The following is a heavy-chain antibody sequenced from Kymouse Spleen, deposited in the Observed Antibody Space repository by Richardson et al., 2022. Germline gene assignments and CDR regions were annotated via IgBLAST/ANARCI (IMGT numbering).Heavy chain of an antibody. CDR2: IYYSGST. CDR1: GGSISSSSYY. CDR3: ARQSIAARQNYYYYGMDV. J-gene: IGHJ6*02. D-gene: IGHD6-6*01. Sequence: QLQLQESGPGLVKPSETLSLTCTVSGGSISSSSYYWGWIRQPPGKGLEWIGSIYYSGSTYYNPSLKSRVTISVDTSKNQFSLKLSSVTAADTAVYYCARQSIAARQNYYYYGMDVWGQGTTVTVSS. V-gene: IGHV4-39*01.